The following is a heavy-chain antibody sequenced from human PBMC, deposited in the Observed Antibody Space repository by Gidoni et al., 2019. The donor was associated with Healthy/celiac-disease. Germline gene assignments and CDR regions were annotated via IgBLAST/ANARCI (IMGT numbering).Heavy chain of an antibody. CDR1: GGSISSYY. CDR3: ARGGTVEMATIYGY. J-gene: IGHJ4*02. CDR2: IYYSGST. D-gene: IGHD5-12*01. Sequence: QVQLQESGPGLVKPSEPLSLTCTVSGGSISSYYWRWIRQPPGKGLEWIGYIYYSGSTNYNPSLKSRVTISVDTSKNQFSLKLSSVTAADTAVYYCARGGTVEMATIYGYWGQGTLVTVSS. V-gene: IGHV4-59*01.